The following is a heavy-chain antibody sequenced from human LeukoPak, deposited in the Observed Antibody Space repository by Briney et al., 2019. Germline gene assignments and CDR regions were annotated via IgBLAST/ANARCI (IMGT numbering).Heavy chain of an antibody. CDR1: GFTFSSYA. V-gene: IGHV3-23*01. CDR2: ISGSGGST. Sequence: GGSLRLSCAASGFTFSSYAMSWVRQAPGKGLEWVSAISGSGGSTYYADSVKGRFTISRDNSKNTLYLQMNSLRAEDTAVYYCAKRGRTITMLVVSYFDYWGQGILVTVSS. J-gene: IGHJ4*02. D-gene: IGHD3-22*01. CDR3: AKRGRTITMLVVSYFDY.